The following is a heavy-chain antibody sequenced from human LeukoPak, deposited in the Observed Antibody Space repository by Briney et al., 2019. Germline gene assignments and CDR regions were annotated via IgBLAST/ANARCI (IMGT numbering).Heavy chain of an antibody. J-gene: IGHJ4*02. Sequence: SSETLSLTCTVSGGSLSDYYWTWVRQPPGKGLEWIGYIYYSGSTNYNPSLKSRVTISVDTSKNQFSLKLSSVTAADTAVYYCASSGSGITMVRGIIRWGQGTLVTVSS. CDR2: IYYSGST. CDR1: GGSLSDYY. CDR3: ASSGSGITMVRGIIR. D-gene: IGHD3-10*01. V-gene: IGHV4-59*12.